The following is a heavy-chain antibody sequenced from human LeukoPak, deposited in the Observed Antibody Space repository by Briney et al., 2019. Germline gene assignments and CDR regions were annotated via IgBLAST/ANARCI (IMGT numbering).Heavy chain of an antibody. D-gene: IGHD3-10*01. CDR1: GYTFTSYG. Sequence: ASVTVSCKASGYTFTSYGISWVRQAPGQGLEWMGWISAYNGNTNYAQKLQGRVTMTTDTSTSTAYMELRSLRSDDTAVYYCARAGGLLWFGELFDYWGQGTLVTVSS. CDR3: ARAGGLLWFGELFDY. V-gene: IGHV1-18*01. CDR2: ISAYNGNT. J-gene: IGHJ4*02.